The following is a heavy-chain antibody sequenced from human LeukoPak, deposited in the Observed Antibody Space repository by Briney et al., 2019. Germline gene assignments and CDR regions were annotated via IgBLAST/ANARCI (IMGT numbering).Heavy chain of an antibody. J-gene: IGHJ5*02. D-gene: IGHD2-2*01. CDR3: ARRYCSTTSCSGHNWFDP. CDR2: IYYNGST. CDR1: GGSISSNY. V-gene: IGHV4-59*01. Sequence: SETLSLTCTVSGGSISSNYWSWIRQPPGKGLEWIGYIYYNGSTNYNPSLKSRVTISVDTSKNQFSLKLSSVTAADTAVYYCARRYCSTTSCSGHNWFDPWGQGTLVTVSS.